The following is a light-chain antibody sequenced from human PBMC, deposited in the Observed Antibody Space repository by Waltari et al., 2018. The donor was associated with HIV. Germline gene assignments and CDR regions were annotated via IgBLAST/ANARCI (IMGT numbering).Light chain of an antibody. CDR3: QQRSNWPPLT. CDR1: QSVSNY. Sequence: EIVLTQSPATLSLSPGERATLSCRASQSVSNYLDWYQQKPGQPPRLLIYXSSNRATGIPARFSGSGSGTDFTLTISSLEPEDSAVYYCQQRSNWPPLTFGGGTKVEI. J-gene: IGKJ4*01. V-gene: IGKV3-11*01. CDR2: XSS.